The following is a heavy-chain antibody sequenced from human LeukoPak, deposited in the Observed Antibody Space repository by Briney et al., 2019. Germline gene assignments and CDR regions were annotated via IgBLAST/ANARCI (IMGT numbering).Heavy chain of an antibody. CDR2: ISTTGNT. V-gene: IGHV4-4*09. CDR3: ARVAYYYDSSGYYYFDY. Sequence: SETLSLTCAVSGVSISDYYWSWIRQPPGEGLEWIGYISTTGNTNYSPSLKSRVTISGDTSKNQFSLKLNSVTAADTAVYYCARVAYYYDSSGYYYFDYWGQGTLVTVSS. J-gene: IGHJ4*02. D-gene: IGHD3-22*01. CDR1: GVSISDYY.